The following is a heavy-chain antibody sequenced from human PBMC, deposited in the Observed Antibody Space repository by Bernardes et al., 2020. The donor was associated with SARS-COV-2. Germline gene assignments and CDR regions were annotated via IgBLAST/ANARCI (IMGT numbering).Heavy chain of an antibody. V-gene: IGHV1-3*01. CDR3: ARISYGDYGTFDY. CDR2: INAGNGNT. J-gene: IGHJ4*02. CDR1: GYTFTSYA. D-gene: IGHD4-17*01. Sequence: SVKVSCKASGYTFTSYAMHWVRQAPGQRLEWMGWINAGNGNTKYSQKFQGRVTITRDTSASTAYMELSSLRSEDTAVYYCARISYGDYGTFDYWGQGTLVTVSS.